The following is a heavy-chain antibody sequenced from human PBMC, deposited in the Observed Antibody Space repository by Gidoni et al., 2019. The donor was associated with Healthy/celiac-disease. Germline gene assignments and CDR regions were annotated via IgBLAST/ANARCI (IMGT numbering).Heavy chain of an antibody. CDR2: IIPIFGTA. J-gene: IGHJ4*02. CDR3: ARDMGGYNPYYDY. D-gene: IGHD5-12*01. V-gene: IGHV1-69*01. Sequence: QVQLVQYGAEVQTPGSSVKVSCTASGGTFSRYAISWVRQAPGQGLEWMVGIIPIFGTANYAQKFQGRVTITADESTSTAYMELSSLRSEDTAVYYCARDMGGYNPYYDYWGQGTLVTVSS. CDR1: GGTFSRYA.